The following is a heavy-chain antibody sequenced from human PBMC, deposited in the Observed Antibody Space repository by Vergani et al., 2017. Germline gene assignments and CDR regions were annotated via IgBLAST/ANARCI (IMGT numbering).Heavy chain of an antibody. CDR3: AKVGRSEVAGTFGAFVI. CDR2: LSASDRRT. J-gene: IGHJ3*02. D-gene: IGHD6-19*01. CDR1: GFTFIMHA. Sequence: EVQLLESGGDLVQPGGSLRLSCAASGFTFIMHAMSWVRQAPGKGLEWVSTLSASDRRTHYADSVKGRFTISRDNSNNTLFLHMNSLRPEDTAVYYCAKVGRSEVAGTFGAFVIWGQGTMVTVSS. V-gene: IGHV3-23*01.